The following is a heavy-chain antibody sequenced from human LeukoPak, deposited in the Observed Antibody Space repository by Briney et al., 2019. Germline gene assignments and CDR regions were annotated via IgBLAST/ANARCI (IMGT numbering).Heavy chain of an antibody. Sequence: GGSLRLSCAASGFTVSSNYMSWVRQAPGKGLEWVSVIYSGGSTYYADSVKGRFTISRDNSKNTLYLQMNNLRAEDTAVYYCARGGSDYDSSGQDFDYWGQGTLVTVSS. CDR2: IYSGGST. CDR1: GFTVSSNY. CDR3: ARGGSDYDSSGQDFDY. D-gene: IGHD3-22*01. V-gene: IGHV3-66*01. J-gene: IGHJ4*02.